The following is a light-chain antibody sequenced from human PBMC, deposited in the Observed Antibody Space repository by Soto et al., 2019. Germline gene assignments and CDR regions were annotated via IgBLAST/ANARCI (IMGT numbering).Light chain of an antibody. CDR2: DAS. J-gene: IGKJ1*01. CDR1: QSISKD. CDR3: QQCYSTPWT. V-gene: IGKV1-39*01. Sequence: DIQMTQSPSSLSASVGDRVTLTCRASQSISKDLNWYQQKPGEAPILPIYDASTLQSGVPSRFSGAVSGTDFTLTITNLQPEDFATYFCQQCYSTPWTLGLGTKV.